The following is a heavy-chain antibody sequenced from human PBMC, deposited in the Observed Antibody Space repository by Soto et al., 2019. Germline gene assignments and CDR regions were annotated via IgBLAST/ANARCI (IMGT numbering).Heavy chain of an antibody. Sequence: GASVKVSCKASGYTFTSYDIDWVRQATGQGLERMGWMNPNSDNTGYAQKYQGRVTMTRNTSISTAYMELSSLRSEDTAVYYCARAVGYYYRDVGGKGTTGTVSS. CDR1: GYTFTSYD. CDR2: MNPNSDNT. J-gene: IGHJ6*03. CDR3: ARAVGYYYRDV. D-gene: IGHD1-26*01. V-gene: IGHV1-8*01.